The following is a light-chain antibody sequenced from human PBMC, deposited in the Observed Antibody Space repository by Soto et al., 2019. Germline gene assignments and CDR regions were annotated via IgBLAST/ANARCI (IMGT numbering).Light chain of an antibody. Sequence: EIVLTQSPGTLSLSPGERATLSCRTSQSVSNNYLAWYQQKPGQAPRLLIYGASSRATGIPARFSGSGSGTEFTLTINSLQSEDFAVYYCQQYNNWPRTVGQGTKVDSK. CDR2: GAS. CDR3: QQYNNWPRT. J-gene: IGKJ1*01. CDR1: QSVSNN. V-gene: IGKV3D-15*01.